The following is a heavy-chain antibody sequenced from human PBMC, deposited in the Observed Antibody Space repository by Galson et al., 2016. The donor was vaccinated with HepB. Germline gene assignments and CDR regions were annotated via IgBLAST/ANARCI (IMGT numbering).Heavy chain of an antibody. CDR1: GYSFPSYW. CDR3: AKGYRYGWYFDY. CDR2: ITPCGSDS. J-gene: IGHJ4*02. Sequence: QSGAAAKKPGESPKISCECSGYSFPSYWIGWVRQMPGKGLVWKGMITPCGSDSQFPATFHGQVTISADKTTSTAYLHWSSLKASDTALYCCAKGYRYGWYFDYWGQGTLVTVSS. D-gene: IGHD5-18*01. V-gene: IGHV5-51*01.